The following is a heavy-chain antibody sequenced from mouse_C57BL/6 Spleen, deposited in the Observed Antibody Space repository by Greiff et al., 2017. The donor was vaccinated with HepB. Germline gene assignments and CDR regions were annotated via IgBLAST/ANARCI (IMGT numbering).Heavy chain of an antibody. CDR2: ISSGGDYI. D-gene: IGHD1-1*01. Sequence: EVKLVESGEGLVKPGGSLKLSCAASGFTFSSYAMSWVRQTPEKRLEWVGYISSGGDYIYYADTVKGRFTISRDNARNTLYLQMSSLKSEDTAMYYCTRDGSYYYGSSYVGFAYWGQGTLVTVSA. V-gene: IGHV5-9-1*02. J-gene: IGHJ3*01. CDR1: GFTFSSYA. CDR3: TRDGSYYYGSSYVGFAY.